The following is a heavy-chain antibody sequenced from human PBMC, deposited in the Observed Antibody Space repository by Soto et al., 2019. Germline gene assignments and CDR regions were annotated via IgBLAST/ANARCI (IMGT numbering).Heavy chain of an antibody. D-gene: IGHD3-3*01. Sequence: GGSLRLSCAASGFTFSNFAMTWVRQAPGRGLEWVSSISGSGGGTYYADSLKGRLTISRDNANNTLYLQMNSLRVEDTAVYYCLKEGGNFRTRFDKWGPGNLVTVSS. J-gene: IGHJ4*02. CDR3: LKEGGNFRTRFDK. CDR2: ISGSGGGT. V-gene: IGHV3-23*01. CDR1: GFTFSNFA.